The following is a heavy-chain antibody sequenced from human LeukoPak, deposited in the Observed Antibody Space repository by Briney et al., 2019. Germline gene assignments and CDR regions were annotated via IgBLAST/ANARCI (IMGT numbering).Heavy chain of an antibody. J-gene: IGHJ6*03. Sequence: SETLSLTCTVSGGSTRTYSWSWIRQSPVKGLEWIGCFFYNGTTTYNPSLKGRVTVSVDTSKNQFSLKLSSVTAADTAVYYCARHPTGLSAMDVWGKGTTVAVSS. CDR3: ARHPTGLSAMDV. CDR1: GGSTRTYS. CDR2: FFYNGTT. V-gene: IGHV4-59*08. D-gene: IGHD1-14*01.